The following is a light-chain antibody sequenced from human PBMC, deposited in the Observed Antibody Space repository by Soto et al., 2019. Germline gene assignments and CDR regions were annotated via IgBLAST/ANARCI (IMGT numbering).Light chain of an antibody. Sequence: DIRMTQSPSTLSAVVGDRVTITCRASESVSSSVAWYQQKPGKAPKLLIYDASTLESGVPSRFSGSGFGTEFTLTINSLQPDDFGTYYCQQYESFSPHTFGRGTRLEIK. CDR2: DAS. V-gene: IGKV1-5*01. J-gene: IGKJ2*01. CDR3: QQYESFSPHT. CDR1: ESVSSS.